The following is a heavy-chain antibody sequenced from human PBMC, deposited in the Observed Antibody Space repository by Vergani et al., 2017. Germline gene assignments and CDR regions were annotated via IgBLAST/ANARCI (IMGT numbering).Heavy chain of an antibody. CDR1: GFTFSSYA. Sequence: EVQLLDSGGGLVQPGGSLRLSCAASGFTFSSYAMSWVRQAPGKGLEWVSAISSSGDTTYYGDSVKGRFTISRDNSKNTLFLQMHSLRAEDTAVYYCVKVGRGWDMYFDYWGQGTLVTVSS. CDR3: VKVGRGWDMYFDY. V-gene: IGHV3-23*01. CDR2: ISSSGDTT. D-gene: IGHD6-19*01. J-gene: IGHJ4*02.